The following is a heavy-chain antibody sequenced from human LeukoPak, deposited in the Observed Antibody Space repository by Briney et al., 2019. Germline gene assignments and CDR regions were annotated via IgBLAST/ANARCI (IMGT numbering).Heavy chain of an antibody. CDR1: GFTFSNFA. CDR2: ISGSGGST. D-gene: IGHD4-17*01. J-gene: IGHJ4*02. CDR3: AKDLTTVTTGDY. Sequence: GGSLRLSCAASGFTFSNFAMSWVRQAPGKALEWVSSISGSGGSTYYADSVKGRFTISRDNSKNTLYLHMNSLRAEDTAVYYCAKDLTTVTTGDYWGQGTLVTVSS. V-gene: IGHV3-23*01.